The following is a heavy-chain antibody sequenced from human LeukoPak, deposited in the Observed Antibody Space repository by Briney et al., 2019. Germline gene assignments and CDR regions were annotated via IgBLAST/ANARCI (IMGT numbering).Heavy chain of an antibody. D-gene: IGHD3-9*01. CDR1: GGSISSGGYY. V-gene: IGHV4-31*03. CDR3: ARALYSIRYFDR. CDR2: IYYSGST. Sequence: SETLSLTCTVSGGSISSGGYYWSWIRQHPGKGLEWIGYIYYSGSTYYNPSLKSRVTMSVDTSKNQFSLKLSSVTAADTAVYYCARALYSIRYFDRWGQGTLVTVSS. J-gene: IGHJ4*02.